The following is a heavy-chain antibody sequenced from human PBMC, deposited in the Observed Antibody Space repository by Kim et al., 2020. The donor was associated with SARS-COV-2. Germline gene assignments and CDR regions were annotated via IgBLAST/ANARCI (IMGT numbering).Heavy chain of an antibody. CDR2: IDPSDSYT. V-gene: IGHV5-10-1*01. D-gene: IGHD3-10*01. CDR1: GYSFTSYW. J-gene: IGHJ5*02. Sequence: GESLKISCKGSGYSFTSYWISWVRQMPGKGLEWMGRIDPSDSYTNYSPSFQGHVTISADKSISTAYLQWSSLQASDTAMYYCAIPPYYYGSGSTNWFDPWGQGTLVTVSS. CDR3: AIPPYYYGSGSTNWFDP.